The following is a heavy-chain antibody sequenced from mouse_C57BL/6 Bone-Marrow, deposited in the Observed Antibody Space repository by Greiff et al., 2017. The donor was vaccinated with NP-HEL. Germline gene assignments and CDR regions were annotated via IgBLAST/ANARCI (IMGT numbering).Heavy chain of an antibody. CDR1: GFNIKDDY. J-gene: IGHJ4*01. V-gene: IGHV14-4*01. CDR3: TYYLYAMDY. D-gene: IGHD1-1*01. Sequence: EVQLQQSGAELVRPGASVKLSCTASGFNIKDDYMHWVKQRPEQGLEWIGWIDPENGDTEYASKLQGKATITADTSSNTAYLQLSSLTSEDTAVYYCTYYLYAMDYWGQGTSVTVSS. CDR2: IDPENGDT.